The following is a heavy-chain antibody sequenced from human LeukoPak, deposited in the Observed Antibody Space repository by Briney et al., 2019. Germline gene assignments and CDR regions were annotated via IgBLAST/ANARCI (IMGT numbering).Heavy chain of an antibody. J-gene: IGHJ4*02. CDR3: ARDLAYCGGDCYWYYFDY. CDR1: GGTFSSYA. D-gene: IGHD2-21*02. CDR2: IIPIFGTA. Sequence: SVEVSCKASGGTFSSYAISWVRQAPGQGLEWMGRIIPIFGTANYAQKFQGRVTITTDESTSTAYMELSSLRSEDTAVYYCARDLAYCGGDCYWYYFDYWGQGTLVTVSS. V-gene: IGHV1-69*05.